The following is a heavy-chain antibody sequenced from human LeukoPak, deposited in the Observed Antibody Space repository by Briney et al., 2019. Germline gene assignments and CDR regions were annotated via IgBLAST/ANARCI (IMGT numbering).Heavy chain of an antibody. CDR1: GFTFSSYG. Sequence: PGGSLRLSCAASGFTFSSYGMHWVRQAPGKGLEWVAVIWYDGSNKYYADSVKGRFTISRDNSRNTLYLQMNSLTAEDTAVYYCAKGDYYDLDYWGQGTLVTVSS. CDR3: AKGDYYDLDY. D-gene: IGHD3-22*01. J-gene: IGHJ4*02. V-gene: IGHV3-33*06. CDR2: IWYDGSNK.